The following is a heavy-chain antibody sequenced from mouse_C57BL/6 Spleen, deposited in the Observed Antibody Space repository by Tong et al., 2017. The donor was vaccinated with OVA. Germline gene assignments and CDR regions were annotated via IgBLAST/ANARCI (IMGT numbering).Heavy chain of an antibody. D-gene: IGHD1-1*01. J-gene: IGHJ4*01. Sequence: EVQLQESGPVLVKPGASVKMSCKASGYTFTDYYMNWVKQSHGKSLEWIGVINPYNGGTSYNQKFKGKATLTVDKSSSTAYMELRSLTSEDSAVYYCARGGSSGRYFDYWGQGTSVTVSS. V-gene: IGHV1-19*01. CDR1: GYTFTDYY. CDR2: INPYNGGT. CDR3: ARGGSSGRYFDY.